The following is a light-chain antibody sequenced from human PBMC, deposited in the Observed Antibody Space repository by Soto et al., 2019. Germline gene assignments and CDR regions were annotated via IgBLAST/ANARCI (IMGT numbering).Light chain of an antibody. CDR3: QQYNSSPYT. Sequence: DIQMTQSPSTLSASVGDRVIITCRASQSISSWLAWYQQKPGKAPNLLIYKASSLESGAPSRFSGSGSGTEFTLTISSLQPDDFATYYCQQYNSSPYTFGQGTKLEIK. CDR1: QSISSW. V-gene: IGKV1-5*03. CDR2: KAS. J-gene: IGKJ2*01.